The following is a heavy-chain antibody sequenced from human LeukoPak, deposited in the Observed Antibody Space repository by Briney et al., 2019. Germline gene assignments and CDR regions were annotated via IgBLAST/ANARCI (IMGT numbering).Heavy chain of an antibody. J-gene: IGHJ5*02. CDR1: GGSISSGSYY. V-gene: IGHV4-61*02. CDR3: ARDADSYGYESWFDP. CDR2: IYTSGST. D-gene: IGHD5-18*01. Sequence: PSQTLSLTCTVSGGSISSGSYYWSWIRQPAGKGLEWIGRIYTSGSTNYNPSLKSRVTISVDTSKNQFSLKLSSVTAADTAVYYCARDADSYGYESWFDPWGQGTLVTVSS.